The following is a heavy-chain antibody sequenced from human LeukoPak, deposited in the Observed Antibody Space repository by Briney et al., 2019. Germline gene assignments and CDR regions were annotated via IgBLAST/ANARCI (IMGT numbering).Heavy chain of an antibody. Sequence: PSETLSLTCTVSGGSISSYYWSWIRQPPGKGLEWIGYIYYSGSTNYNPSLKSRVTISVDTSKNQFSLKLSSVTAADTAVYYCAREDGDTAMVPWGKGTLVTVSS. CDR1: GGSISSYY. CDR2: IYYSGST. CDR3: AREDGDTAMVP. V-gene: IGHV4-59*01. J-gene: IGHJ5*02. D-gene: IGHD5-18*01.